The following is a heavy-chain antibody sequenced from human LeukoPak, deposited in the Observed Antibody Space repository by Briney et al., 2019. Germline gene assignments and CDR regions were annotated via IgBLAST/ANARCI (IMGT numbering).Heavy chain of an antibody. CDR3: ARESYLNWFDP. CDR2: IYHSGST. D-gene: IGHD1-26*01. CDR1: GGSISSGGYY. Sequence: SETLSLTCTVSGGSISSGGYYWSWIRQPPGKGLEWIGYIYHSGSTDYNPSLKSRVTISVDRSKNQLSLKLSSVTAADTAVYYCARESYLNWFDPWGQGTLVTVSS. V-gene: IGHV4-30-2*01. J-gene: IGHJ5*02.